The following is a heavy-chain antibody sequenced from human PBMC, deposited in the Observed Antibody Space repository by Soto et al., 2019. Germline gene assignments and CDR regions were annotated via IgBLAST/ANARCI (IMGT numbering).Heavy chain of an antibody. V-gene: IGHV4-39*01. D-gene: IGHD3-3*01. CDR1: GGSISSSSYY. CDR3: ARQGPYYDFWSGKNNAEFDP. Sequence: SETLSLTCTVSGGSISSSSYYWGWIRQPPGKGLEWIGSIYYSGSTYYNPSLKSRVTMSVDTSKNQFSLKLSSVTAADTAVYYCARQGPYYDFWSGKNNAEFDPSGQATLVTVSS. J-gene: IGHJ5*02. CDR2: IYYSGST.